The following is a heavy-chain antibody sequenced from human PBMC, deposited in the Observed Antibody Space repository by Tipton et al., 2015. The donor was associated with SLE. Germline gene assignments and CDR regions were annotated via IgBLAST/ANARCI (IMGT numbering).Heavy chain of an antibody. V-gene: IGHV4-34*01. CDR1: GGSFSGYY. D-gene: IGHD4-23*01. CDR2: INHSGST. J-gene: IGHJ4*02. CDR3: ARSPAPRWVSS. Sequence: GLVKPSETLSLTCAVYGGSFSGYYWSWIRQPPGKGLEWIGEINHSGSTNYNPSLKSRVTISVDTSKNQFSLKMNSVTAADTAVYYCARSPAPRWVSSWGQGTLVTVSS.